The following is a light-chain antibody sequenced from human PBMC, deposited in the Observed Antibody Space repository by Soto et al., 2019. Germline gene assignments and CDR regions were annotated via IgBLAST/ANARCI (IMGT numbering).Light chain of an antibody. J-gene: IGLJ2*01. Sequence: QSALTQPASVSGSPGQSITISCTGTSSDVGGYNYVSWYQQHPGKAPKLMIYDVSNRPSGVSNRFSGSKSGNTASLTISGLQAEDEADYYCSSYTSSSTVHLVFGGGTKVTVL. V-gene: IGLV2-14*01. CDR2: DVS. CDR1: SSDVGGYNY. CDR3: SSYTSSSTVHLV.